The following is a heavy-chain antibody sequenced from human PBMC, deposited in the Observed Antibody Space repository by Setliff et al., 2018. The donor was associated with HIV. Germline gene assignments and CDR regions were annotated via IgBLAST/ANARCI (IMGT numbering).Heavy chain of an antibody. J-gene: IGHJ6*03. CDR1: GASITSHN. CDR2: IYTRGST. V-gene: IGHV4-4*07. CDR3: TRDLWGDDYYYNNMDV. Sequence: SETLSLTCSVSGASITSHNWSWIRQAAGKGLEWIGRIYTRGSTNYNPSLRSRVTMSVDTSTNQFSLKVTSVTAADTAVYYCTRDLWGDDYYYNNMDVWGKGTTVTVSS. D-gene: IGHD2-21*02.